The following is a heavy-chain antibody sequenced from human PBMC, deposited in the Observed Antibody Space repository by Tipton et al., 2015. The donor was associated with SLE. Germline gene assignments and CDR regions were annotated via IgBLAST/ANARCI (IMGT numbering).Heavy chain of an antibody. CDR2: IYYSGST. J-gene: IGHJ5*02. Sequence: TLSLTCTVSGGSISSVSYYWSWIRKPQGKGLEWIGYIYYSGSTNNNPSLKSRVTISVDTSKNQFSMKLGFVTAADTAVYYCARGRPLVGATEGWFDHWGQGTLVTVSS. CDR1: GGSISSVSYY. V-gene: IGHV4-61*01. CDR3: ARGRPLVGATEGWFDH. D-gene: IGHD1-26*01.